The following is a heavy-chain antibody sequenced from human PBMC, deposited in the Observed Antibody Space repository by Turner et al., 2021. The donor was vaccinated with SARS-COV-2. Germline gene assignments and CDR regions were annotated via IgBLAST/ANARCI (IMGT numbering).Heavy chain of an antibody. J-gene: IGHJ6*02. Sequence: VQLVESGGGLGQPGGSLRLSCAASGFTFSSYWMHWVRQVPGKGLVWVARINSDGSGSTYADSVKGRFTISRDNAKNTLYLRMNSLRAEDTAVYYCASGGSWVYTMDVWGQGTTVTVSS. CDR1: GFTFSSYW. D-gene: IGHD2-15*01. CDR2: INSDGSGS. CDR3: ASGGSWVYTMDV. V-gene: IGHV3-74*01.